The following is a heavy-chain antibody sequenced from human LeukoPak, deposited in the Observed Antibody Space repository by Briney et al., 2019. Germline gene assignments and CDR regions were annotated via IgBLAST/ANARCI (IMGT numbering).Heavy chain of an antibody. D-gene: IGHD2-21*01. J-gene: IGHJ5*02. V-gene: IGHV1-2*02. CDR1: GYTFTGYY. Sequence: ASVKVSCKASGYTFTGYYMHWVRQAPGQGLEWMGWINPNSGGTNYAQKFQGRVTMTRDTSISTAYMELSRLRSDDTAVYYCARGSPVVVIADNWFDPRGQGTLVTVSS. CDR3: ARGSPVVVIADNWFDP. CDR2: INPNSGGT.